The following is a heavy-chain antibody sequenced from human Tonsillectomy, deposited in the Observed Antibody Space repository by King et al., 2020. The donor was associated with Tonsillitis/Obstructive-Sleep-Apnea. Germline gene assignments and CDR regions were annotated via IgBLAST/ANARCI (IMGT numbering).Heavy chain of an antibody. CDR1: GGSFSGYY. V-gene: IGHV4-34*12. J-gene: IGHJ5*02. CDR3: ASDGGRGYGFDP. Sequence: VQLQQWGAGLLKPSETLSLTCAVYGGSFSGYYWSWIRQPPGKGLEWIGEIIHSGSTNYNPSLKSRVTISVDTSKNQFSLKLSSVTAADTAVYYCASDGGRGYGFDPWRQGTLVTVSS. CDR2: IIHSGST. D-gene: IGHD6-25*01.